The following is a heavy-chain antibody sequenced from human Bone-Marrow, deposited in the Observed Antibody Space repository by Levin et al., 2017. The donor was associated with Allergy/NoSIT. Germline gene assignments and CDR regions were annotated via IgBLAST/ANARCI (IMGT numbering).Heavy chain of an antibody. V-gene: IGHV3-7*02. Sequence: PGGSLRLSCASSGFTFSGYWMAWVRQAPGKGLEWVANINRDGGDGYYVDSVKGRFTISRDNARNSLDLQMNSLRVEDTAVYYCARNGAWSFEFWCQGTLVTVSS. D-gene: IGHD2-8*01. CDR2: INRDGGDG. J-gene: IGHJ4*02. CDR3: ARNGAWSFEF. CDR1: GFTFSGYW.